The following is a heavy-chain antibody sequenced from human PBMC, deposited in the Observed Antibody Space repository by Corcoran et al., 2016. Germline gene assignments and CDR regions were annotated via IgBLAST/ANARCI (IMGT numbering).Heavy chain of an antibody. CDR1: GGSIRSSSYY. V-gene: IGHV4-39*01. CDR3: ARSSYSYDSWFDP. J-gene: IGHJ5*02. CDR2: IYYSGTT. Sequence: QLQLQESGPGLVEPSETLSLTCTVSGGSIRSSSYYWNWIRQPPGKELEWIGRIYYSGTTYYNPSLKSRVTISIDTSKNQFSLKLSSVTAADTGVYYCARSSYSYDSWFDPWGQGILVTVSS. D-gene: IGHD5-18*01.